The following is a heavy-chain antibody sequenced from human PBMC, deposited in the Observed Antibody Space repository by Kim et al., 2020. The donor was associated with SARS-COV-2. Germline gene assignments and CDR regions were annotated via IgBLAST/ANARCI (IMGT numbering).Heavy chain of an antibody. CDR1: GYIFTKYH. J-gene: IGHJ6*02. Sequence: ASVKVSCKASGYIFTKYHMHWVRQAPGQGLQWMGMINPISGSTTYAQKFQGRVTMTRDTSTTTVYMELSSLRSEDTAVYYCARDPRHIAAADYAVDVWGQ. CDR3: ARDPRHIAAADYAVDV. CDR2: INPISGST. V-gene: IGHV1-46*01. D-gene: IGHD4-17*01.